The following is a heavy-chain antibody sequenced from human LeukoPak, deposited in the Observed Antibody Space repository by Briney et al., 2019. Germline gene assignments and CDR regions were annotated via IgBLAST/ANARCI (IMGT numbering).Heavy chain of an antibody. CDR3: ARLYCSGGSCYSDYYYYYGMDV. CDR2: INPNSGGT. CDR1: GYTFTGYY. D-gene: IGHD2-15*01. V-gene: IGHV1-2*02. J-gene: IGHJ6*02. Sequence: ASVKVSCKASGYTFTGYYMHWVRQAPGQGLEWMGWINPNSGGTNYAQKFQGRVTMTRDTSISTAYMELSRLRSDDTAVYYCARLYCSGGSCYSDYYYYYGMDVWGQGTTVTVSS.